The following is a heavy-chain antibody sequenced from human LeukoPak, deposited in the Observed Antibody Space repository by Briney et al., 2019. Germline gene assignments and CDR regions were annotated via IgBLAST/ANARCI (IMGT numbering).Heavy chain of an antibody. Sequence: ASVKVSCKASGYTFTSYGISWVRQAPGQGLEWMGGIIPIFGTANYAQKFQGRVTITADESTSTAYMELSSLRSEDTAVYYCACLKYSSSSYYYYYYMDVWGKGTTVTVSS. V-gene: IGHV1-69*13. D-gene: IGHD6-6*01. CDR1: GYTFTSYG. J-gene: IGHJ6*03. CDR2: IIPIFGTA. CDR3: ACLKYSSSSYYYYYYMDV.